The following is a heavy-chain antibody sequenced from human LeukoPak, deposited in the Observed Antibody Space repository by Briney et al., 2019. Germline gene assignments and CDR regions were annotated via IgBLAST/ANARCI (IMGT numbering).Heavy chain of an antibody. J-gene: IGHJ4*02. V-gene: IGHV4-4*07. CDR3: ARDGLGGEYYDSSGYYYYFDY. CDR1: GGSISSYY. CDR2: IYTSGST. Sequence: SETLSLTCTVSGGSISSYYWSWIRQSPGKGLEWIGRIYTSGSTNYNPSLKSRVTMSVDTSKNQFSLKLSSVTAADTAVYYCARDGLGGEYYDSSGYYYYFDYWGQGTLVTVSS. D-gene: IGHD3-22*01.